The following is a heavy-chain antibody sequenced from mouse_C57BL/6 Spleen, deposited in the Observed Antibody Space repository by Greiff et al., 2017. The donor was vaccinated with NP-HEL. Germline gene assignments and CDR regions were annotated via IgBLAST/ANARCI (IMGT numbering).Heavy chain of an antibody. CDR3: TTGGYDYPSWFAY. D-gene: IGHD2-4*01. CDR2: IDPETGGT. Sequence: VKLMESGAELVRPGASVTLSCKASGYTFTDYEMHWVKQTPVHGLEWIGAIDPETGGTAYNQKFKGKAILTADKSSSTAYMELRSLTSEDSAVYYCTTGGYDYPSWFAYWGQGTLVTVSA. CDR1: GYTFTDYE. J-gene: IGHJ3*01. V-gene: IGHV1-15*01.